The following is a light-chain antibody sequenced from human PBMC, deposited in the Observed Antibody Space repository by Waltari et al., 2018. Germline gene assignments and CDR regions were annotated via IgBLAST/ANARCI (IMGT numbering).Light chain of an antibody. CDR2: GAS. CDR1: QSVDSVY. V-gene: IGKV3-20*01. Sequence: EIVLTQSPGTLSVSPGESATLSGRTSQSVDSVYISWYQQKPGQAPRLITLGASSRATGVPDRFSGSGSGTHFTLTISRLEPEDFAVYYCQQYGAARYTFGPGTRLDLK. J-gene: IGKJ3*01. CDR3: QQYGAARYT.